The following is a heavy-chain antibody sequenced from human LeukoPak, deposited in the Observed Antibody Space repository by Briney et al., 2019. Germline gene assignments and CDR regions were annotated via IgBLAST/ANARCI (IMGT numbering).Heavy chain of an antibody. CDR3: ARDSIVVVPAAQFDP. Sequence: PGGSLRLSCAASGFTFSSYSMNLVRQAPGKGLEWVSSISSSSSYIYYADSVKGRFTISRDNAKNSLYLQMNSLRAEDTAVYYCARDSIVVVPAAQFDPWGQGTLVTVSS. D-gene: IGHD2-2*01. V-gene: IGHV3-21*01. J-gene: IGHJ5*02. CDR1: GFTFSSYS. CDR2: ISSSSSYI.